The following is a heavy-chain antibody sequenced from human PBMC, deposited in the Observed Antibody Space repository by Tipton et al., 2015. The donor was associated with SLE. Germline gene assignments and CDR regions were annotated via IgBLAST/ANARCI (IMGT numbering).Heavy chain of an antibody. CDR2: IHHSGNT. V-gene: IGHV4-38-2*01. CDR3: ARSAGYSSSWAHFDY. CDR1: AYSISTGYH. J-gene: IGHJ4*02. Sequence: TLSLTCAVSAYSISTGYHWGWIRQPPGKGLEWIASIHHSGNTYYNPSLKSRVTISIDTSRNQFSLSLRSVTAADTAVYYCARSAGYSSSWAHFDYWGQGTLVTVSS. D-gene: IGHD6-13*01.